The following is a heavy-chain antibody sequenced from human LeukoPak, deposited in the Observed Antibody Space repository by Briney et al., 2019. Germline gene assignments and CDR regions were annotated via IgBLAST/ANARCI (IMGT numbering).Heavy chain of an antibody. D-gene: IGHD6-19*01. CDR3: ATAPEGIAVANEH. J-gene: IGHJ4*02. CDR1: GFTFSSYE. CDR2: ISSSGSTI. Sequence: PGGSLRLSCAASGFTFSSYEMSWVRQAPGKGLEWVSYISSSGSTIYYADSVKGRFTISRDNAKNSLYLQMNSLRAEDTAVYYCATAPEGIAVANEHWGQGTLVTVSS. V-gene: IGHV3-48*03.